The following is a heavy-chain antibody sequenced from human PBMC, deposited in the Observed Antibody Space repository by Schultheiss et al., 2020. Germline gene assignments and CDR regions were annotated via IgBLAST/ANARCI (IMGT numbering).Heavy chain of an antibody. Sequence: ASVTVSGKASGYTFTSYDINWVRQATGQGLEWMGWINPNSGGTNYAQKFQGWVTMTRDTSISTAYMELNSLRAEDTAVYYCARVRAEVVVAARDRPYYYYMDVWGKGTTVT. J-gene: IGHJ6*03. CDR2: INPNSGGT. CDR3: ARVRAEVVVAARDRPYYYYMDV. D-gene: IGHD2-15*01. CDR1: GYTFTSYD. V-gene: IGHV1-2*04.